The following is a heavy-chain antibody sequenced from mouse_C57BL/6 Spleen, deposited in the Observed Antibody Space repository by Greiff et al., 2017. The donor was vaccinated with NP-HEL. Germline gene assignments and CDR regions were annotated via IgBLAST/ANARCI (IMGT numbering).Heavy chain of an antibody. J-gene: IGHJ2*01. CDR2: IDPSDSYT. CDR3: AYSNYPFFDY. Sequence: VQLQQPGAELVKPGASVKLSCKASGYTFTSYWMQWVKQRPGQGLEWIGEIDPSDSYTNYNQKFKGKATLTVDTSSSTAYMQLSSLTSEDSAVYYCAYSNYPFFDYWGQGTTLTVSS. CDR1: GYTFTSYW. D-gene: IGHD2-5*01. V-gene: IGHV1-50*01.